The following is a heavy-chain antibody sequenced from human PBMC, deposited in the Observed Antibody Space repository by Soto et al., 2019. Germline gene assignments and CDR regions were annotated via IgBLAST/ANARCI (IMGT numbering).Heavy chain of an antibody. J-gene: IGHJ4*02. D-gene: IGHD2-2*01. V-gene: IGHV3-23*01. CDR1: GFTFTYYA. CDR2: ISANGQGI. CDR3: AKDRDYPRDQFHY. Sequence: EVQLLESGGVLVQPGGSLRLSCTASGFTFTYYAFSWVRQAPGKGLEWVSAISANGQGIYYADSVRGRFTISRDNSKNTVFLHMDSLRAEDTAVYYCAKDRDYPRDQFHYWGQGTLVTVSS.